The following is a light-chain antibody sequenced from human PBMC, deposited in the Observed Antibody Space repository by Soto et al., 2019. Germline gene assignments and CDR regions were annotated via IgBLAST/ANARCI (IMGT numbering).Light chain of an antibody. CDR3: QQYNNWPRT. J-gene: IGKJ3*01. CDR1: QSVSSN. V-gene: IGKV3D-15*01. Sequence: EIVMTQSPATLSVSPGERATLSCRASQSVSSNLAWYQQKPGQAPSLLLYGVSTRATGIPTRFSGSGSGTEFTLTIRSLQSEDFAIYYCQQYNNWPRTFGPGTKVDFK. CDR2: GVS.